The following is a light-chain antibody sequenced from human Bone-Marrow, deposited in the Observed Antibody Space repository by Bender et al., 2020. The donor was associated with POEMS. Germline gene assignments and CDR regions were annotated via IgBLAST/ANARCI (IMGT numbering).Light chain of an antibody. CDR2: DGS. Sequence: QSALTQPASVSGSPGQSITISCTGTSSDVGSYNLVSWYQQHPGKAPKLMIYDGSKRPSGVSNRFSGSKSGNTASLTISGLRADDEADYYCTSYATTTTLVFGGGTKLTVL. CDR1: SSDVGSYNL. V-gene: IGLV2-14*02. CDR3: TSYATTTTLV. J-gene: IGLJ3*02.